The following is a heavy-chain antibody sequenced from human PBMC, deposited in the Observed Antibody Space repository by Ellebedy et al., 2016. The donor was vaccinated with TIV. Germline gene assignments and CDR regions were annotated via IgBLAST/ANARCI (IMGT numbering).Heavy chain of an antibody. Sequence: AASVKVSCKATGYILTSYYMHWVRQAPGQGLEWMVVMNPSGGTTLNPQKFQGRVKVTRDTSTSTIYMELSSLTSDDTAVYYCARGRSVGSHPFDNWGQGTLVTVSS. J-gene: IGHJ4*02. CDR2: MNPSGGTT. CDR1: GYILTSYY. D-gene: IGHD1-26*01. V-gene: IGHV1-46*01. CDR3: ARGRSVGSHPFDN.